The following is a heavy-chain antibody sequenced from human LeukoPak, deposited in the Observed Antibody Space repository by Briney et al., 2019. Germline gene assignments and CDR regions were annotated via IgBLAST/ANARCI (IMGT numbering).Heavy chain of an antibody. D-gene: IGHD3-10*01. CDR1: GYTFTGYY. Sequence: ASVKVSCKASGYTFTGYYMHWVRQAPGQGLEWMGWINPNSGGTNYAQKLQGRVTMTRDTSISTAYMELSRLRSDDTAVYYCARTVLLLFGELPNPPDYWGQGTLVTVSS. CDR2: INPNSGGT. V-gene: IGHV1-2*02. CDR3: ARTVLLLFGELPNPPDY. J-gene: IGHJ4*02.